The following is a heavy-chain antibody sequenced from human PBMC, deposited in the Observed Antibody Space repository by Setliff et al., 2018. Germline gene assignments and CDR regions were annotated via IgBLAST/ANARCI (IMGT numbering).Heavy chain of an antibody. J-gene: IGHJ4*02. D-gene: IGHD3-9*01. CDR1: GYTLTKLS. CDR3: ATGSPLRYFDWSPGGY. V-gene: IGHV1-24*01. Sequence: ASVKVSCKVSGYTLTKLSMHWVRQAPGKGLEWMGGFDPEDGETIYAQKFQGRVTMTEDTSTDTAYMELSSLRSEDTAVYYCATGSPLRYFDWSPGGYWGQGILVTVSS. CDR2: FDPEDGET.